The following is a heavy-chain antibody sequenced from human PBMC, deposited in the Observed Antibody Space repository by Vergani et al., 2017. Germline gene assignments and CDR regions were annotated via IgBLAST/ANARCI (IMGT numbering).Heavy chain of an antibody. Sequence: QEQLLQSGGGVVQPGGSLRLSCIGSGYTFGHFDMHWVRQAPGKGLEWVSGLTASGSGISYADSVRGRFTISRDNSKNTLFLQMDSLRAEDTAVYYCAKSGWLQHFGAHYFDSWGQGILVTVSS. CDR1: GYTFGHFD. CDR3: AKSGWLQHFGAHYFDS. CDR2: LTASGSGI. V-gene: IGHV3-NL1*01. J-gene: IGHJ4*02. D-gene: IGHD5-24*01.